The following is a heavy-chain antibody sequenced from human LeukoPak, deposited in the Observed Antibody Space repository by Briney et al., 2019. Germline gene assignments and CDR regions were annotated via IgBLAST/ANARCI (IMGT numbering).Heavy chain of an antibody. D-gene: IGHD3-10*01. CDR3: ARGVTMVRGFDY. CDR2: IYHSGST. V-gene: IGHV4-38-2*02. J-gene: IGHJ4*02. Sequence: SETLSLTCSVSDFSIGSGYYWGWIRQPPGKELEWIGSIYHSGSTYYNPSLKSRVTISVDTSKNQFSLKLSSVTAADTAVYYCARGVTMVRGFDYWGQGTLVTVSS. CDR1: DFSIGSGYY.